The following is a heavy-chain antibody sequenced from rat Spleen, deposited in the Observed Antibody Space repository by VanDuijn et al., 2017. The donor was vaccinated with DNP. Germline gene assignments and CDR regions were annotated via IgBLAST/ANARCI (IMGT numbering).Heavy chain of an antibody. CDR1: GFSFSIFD. D-gene: IGHD1-7*01. CDR2: VTTTGTNS. V-gene: IGHV5S23*01. J-gene: IGHJ3*01. CDR3: ATSSYYGYDYGFAY. Sequence: EVQLVDSGGGLVQPGGSLKLSCAASGFSFSIFDMAWVRQAPMKGLEWVATVTTTGTNSYYRDSVKGRFTISRDNAKSTLYLQMDSLRSEDTATYYCATSSYYGYDYGFAYWGQGTLVTVSS.